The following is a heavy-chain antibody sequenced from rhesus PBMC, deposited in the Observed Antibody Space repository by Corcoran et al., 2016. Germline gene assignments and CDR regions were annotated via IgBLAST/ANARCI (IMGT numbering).Heavy chain of an antibody. V-gene: IGHV2-1*01. CDR3: SRMGGAGSSANRFDF. Sequence: QVTLKASGPALVQPTQTLTRTCTFSGFSLSTSGRGVGWLRQLPGQTMEWLAHIYWDDDKRYSTALKSRLTISKDTSKHQVGLTMTNIDPVDTSTYYWSRMGGAGSSANRFDFWVPGVLVTVSS. J-gene: IGHJ5-1*01. D-gene: IGHD1-1*01. CDR2: IYWDDDK. CDR1: GFSLSTSGRG.